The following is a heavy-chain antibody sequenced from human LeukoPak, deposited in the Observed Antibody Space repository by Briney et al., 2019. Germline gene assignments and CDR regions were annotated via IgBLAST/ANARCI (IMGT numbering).Heavy chain of an antibody. CDR1: GGSISSSSYY. V-gene: IGHV4-39*01. D-gene: IGHD4-11*01. Sequence: PSETLSLTCTVSGGSISSSSYYWGWIRQPPGKGLEWIGSIYYSGSTYYNPSLKSRVTISVDTSKNQFSLKLSSVTAADTAVYYCASLTMTTVDYWSQGTLVTVSS. CDR3: ASLTMTTVDY. CDR2: IYYSGST. J-gene: IGHJ4*02.